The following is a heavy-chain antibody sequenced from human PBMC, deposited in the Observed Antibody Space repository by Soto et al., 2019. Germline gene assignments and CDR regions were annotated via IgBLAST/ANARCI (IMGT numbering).Heavy chain of an antibody. CDR2: IYYSGST. V-gene: IGHV4-31*03. D-gene: IGHD2-2*01. Sequence: SETLSLTCTVSGGSISSGGYYWSWIRQHPGKGLEWIGYIYYSGSTYYNPSLKSRVTISVDTSKNQFSLKLSSVTAADTAVYYCARSLGYCSSTSCYPVYFQHWGQGTLVTVSS. CDR3: ARSLGYCSSTSCYPVYFQH. CDR1: GGSISSGGYY. J-gene: IGHJ1*01.